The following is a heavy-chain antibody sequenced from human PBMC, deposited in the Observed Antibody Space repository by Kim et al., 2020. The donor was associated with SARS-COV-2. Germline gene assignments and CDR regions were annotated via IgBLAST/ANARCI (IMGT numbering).Heavy chain of an antibody. Sequence: SETLSLTCTVSGGSISSSSYYWGWIRQPPGKGLEWIGSIYYSGSTYYNPSLKSRVTISVDTSKNQFSLKLSSVTAADTAVYYCARHRVTIDHAFDIWGQGTMVTVSS. CDR3: ARHRVTIDHAFDI. CDR2: IYYSGST. J-gene: IGHJ3*02. D-gene: IGHD4-17*01. V-gene: IGHV4-39*01. CDR1: GGSISSSSYY.